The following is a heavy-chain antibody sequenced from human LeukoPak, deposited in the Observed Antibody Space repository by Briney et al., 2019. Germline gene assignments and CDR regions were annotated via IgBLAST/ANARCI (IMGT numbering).Heavy chain of an antibody. CDR3: ARDRDDYIWGNYRGWDY. CDR2: IHHSGDT. CDR1: GYSITSGYY. V-gene: IGHV4-38-2*02. D-gene: IGHD3-16*02. Sequence: PSETLSLTCIVSGYSITSGYYWGWIRQPPGKGLEWIGSIHHSGDTYYNPSLKSRVTISEDTSKNHVSLKLSSVTAADTAVYYCARDRDDYIWGNYRGWDYWGQGTLVTVSS. J-gene: IGHJ4*02.